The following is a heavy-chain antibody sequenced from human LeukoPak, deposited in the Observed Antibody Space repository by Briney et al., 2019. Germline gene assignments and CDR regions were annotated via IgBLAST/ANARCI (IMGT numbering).Heavy chain of an antibody. CDR1: GGSISSYY. Sequence: SETLSLTCTVSGGSISSYYWSWIRQPPGKGLESIGYISYSGSTNYNPSLKSRVTISIDTPKKQFSLKLSSVTAADTAVYYCARITMTNAFDIWGQGTMVSVSS. J-gene: IGHJ3*02. CDR3: ARITMTNAFDI. D-gene: IGHD3-22*01. CDR2: ISYSGST. V-gene: IGHV4-59*01.